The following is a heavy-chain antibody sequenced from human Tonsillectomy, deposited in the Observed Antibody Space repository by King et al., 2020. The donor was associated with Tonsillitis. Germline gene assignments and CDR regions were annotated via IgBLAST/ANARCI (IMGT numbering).Heavy chain of an antibody. V-gene: IGHV4-31*03. J-gene: IGHJ4*02. Sequence: QLQESGPGLVKPSQTLSLTCTVSGGSISSGGYYWSWIRQHPGKGLEWIGYIYYTGSTYYNPSLMSRLTISVDTSKDQFSLKLSSVTAADTAVYYCAGLRGYCSSTSCFPDYWGQGTLVTVSS. CDR1: GGSISSGGYY. CDR3: AGLRGYCSSTSCFPDY. D-gene: IGHD2-2*01. CDR2: IYYTGST.